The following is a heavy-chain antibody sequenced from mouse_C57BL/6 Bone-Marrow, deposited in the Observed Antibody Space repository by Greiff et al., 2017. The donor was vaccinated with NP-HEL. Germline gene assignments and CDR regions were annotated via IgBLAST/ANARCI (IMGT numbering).Heavy chain of an antibody. CDR3: ARGGIYYDYALYFDY. J-gene: IGHJ2*01. CDR2: IYPGDGDT. Sequence: VQLQQSGPELVKPGASVKISCKASGYAFSSSWMNWVKQRPGKGLEWIGRIYPGDGDTNYNGKFKGKATLTADKSSSTAYMQLSSLTSEDSAVYFCARGGIYYDYALYFDYWGQGTTLTVSS. CDR1: GYAFSSSW. V-gene: IGHV1-82*01. D-gene: IGHD2-4*01.